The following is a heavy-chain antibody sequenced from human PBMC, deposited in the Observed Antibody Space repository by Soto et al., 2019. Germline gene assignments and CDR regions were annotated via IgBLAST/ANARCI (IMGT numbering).Heavy chain of an antibody. CDR2: ISYDGSKK. CDR1: GFTFSSYA. D-gene: IGHD6-19*01. Sequence: GGSLRLSCAASGFTFSSYAMHWVRQAPGKGLDWVALISYDGSKKYYADSVKGRCTISRDNSKNTLYLQMDSLRAEGKAVYYCARDIALAGFDYNDVLDVRGPATTVTVSS. V-gene: IGHV3-30-3*01. J-gene: IGHJ6*02. CDR3: ARDIALAGFDYNDVLDV.